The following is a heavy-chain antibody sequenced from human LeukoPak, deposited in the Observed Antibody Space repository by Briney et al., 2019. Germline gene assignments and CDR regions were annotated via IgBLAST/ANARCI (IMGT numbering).Heavy chain of an antibody. CDR2: INSDGSTT. CDR3: ARDPLYGDADFDH. D-gene: IGHD4-17*01. Sequence: GGSLRLSCAASGFTFSSYWMHWVRHAPGKGLVWVSRINSDGSTTSYADSVKGRFTISRDNAKNTVYLQMNSLRVGDTAVYYCARDPLYGDADFDHWGQGALVTVSS. J-gene: IGHJ4*02. CDR1: GFTFSSYW. V-gene: IGHV3-74*01.